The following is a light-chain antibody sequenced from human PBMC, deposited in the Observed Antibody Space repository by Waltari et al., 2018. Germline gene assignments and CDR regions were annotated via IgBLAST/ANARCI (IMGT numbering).Light chain of an antibody. Sequence: SYVLTQPPSVSVAPGKTASITCGGNNIGSDSVHWYQQKPGQAPVLLIYYDTDRPSGSPGRVSGSKTGNTATLTVSRVEAGDEADYYCQVWDSRGNHFWVFGGGTKLTVL. CDR1: NIGSDS. CDR3: QVWDSRGNHFWV. J-gene: IGLJ3*02. V-gene: IGLV3-21*04. CDR2: YDT.